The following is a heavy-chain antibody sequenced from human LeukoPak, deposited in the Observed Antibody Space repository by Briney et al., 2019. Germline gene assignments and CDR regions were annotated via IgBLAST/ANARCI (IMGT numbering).Heavy chain of an antibody. V-gene: IGHV1-2*02. CDR1: GYTFTGYY. J-gene: IGHJ4*02. D-gene: IGHD2-2*01. CDR2: INPNSGGT. CDR3: ARGDIVVVPAVPTFDY. Sequence: ASVKVSCKASGYTFTGYYMHWVRRAPGQGLEWMGWINPNSGGTNYAQKFQGRVTMTRDTSISTAYMELSRLRSDDTAVYYCARGDIVVVPAVPTFDYWGQGTLVTVSS.